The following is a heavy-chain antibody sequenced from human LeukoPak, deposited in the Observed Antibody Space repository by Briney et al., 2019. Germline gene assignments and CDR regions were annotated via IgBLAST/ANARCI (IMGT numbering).Heavy chain of an antibody. CDR2: ISVNNGGT. Sequence: ASVKVSCKASGYTFTTYSLAWVRQAPGQSLEWMGWISVNNGGTNYAQSFQDRVTLTRDTSTNTAYLELRSLRSDDTAIIYCATATQPRGYFLHWGQGTLVAVSS. J-gene: IGHJ1*01. CDR3: ATATQPRGYFLH. D-gene: IGHD2-2*01. V-gene: IGHV1-18*01. CDR1: GYTFTTYS.